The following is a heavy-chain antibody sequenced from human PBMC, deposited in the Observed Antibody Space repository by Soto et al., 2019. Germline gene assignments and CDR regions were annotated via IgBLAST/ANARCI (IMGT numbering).Heavy chain of an antibody. V-gene: IGHV3-48*01. CDR1: GFTVSSYS. CDR2: ISSSSSTI. J-gene: IGHJ3*02. D-gene: IGHD3-22*01. CDR3: ASPYDSSGYSVSAAFDI. Sequence: GGSLRLSCAASGFTVSSYSMNWVRQATGKGLEWVSYISSSSSTIYYADSVKGRFTISRDNAKNSLYLQMNSLRAEDTAVYYCASPYDSSGYSVSAAFDIWGQGTMVTVSS.